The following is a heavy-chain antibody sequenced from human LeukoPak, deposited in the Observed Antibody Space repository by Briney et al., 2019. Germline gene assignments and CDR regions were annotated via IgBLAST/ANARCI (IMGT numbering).Heavy chain of an antibody. D-gene: IGHD1-26*01. CDR3: ARAASGSYWNFQN. V-gene: IGHV1-2*02. Sequence: ASVKASCKASGHTFTRYYILWVPQAPGQGVEYMGWINPKSGGTNNGEKFQGRVTMTRDTSINTAYMDPRRLRSDDTAVYYCARAASGSYWNFQNWGQGSLVTVSS. J-gene: IGHJ1*01. CDR2: INPKSGGT. CDR1: GHTFTRYY.